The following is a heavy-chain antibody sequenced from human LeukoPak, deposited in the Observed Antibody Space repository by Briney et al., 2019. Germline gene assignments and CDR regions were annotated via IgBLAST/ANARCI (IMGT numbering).Heavy chain of an antibody. Sequence: KASETLSLTCTVSGGSISSYYWSWIRQPPGKGLEWIGYIYYSGSTNYNPSLKSRVTISVDTSENQFSLKLSSVTAADTAVYYCARNEQDWFDPWGQGTLVTVSS. CDR1: GGSISSYY. J-gene: IGHJ5*02. V-gene: IGHV4-59*01. CDR3: ARNEQDWFDP. CDR2: IYYSGST. D-gene: IGHD1-1*01.